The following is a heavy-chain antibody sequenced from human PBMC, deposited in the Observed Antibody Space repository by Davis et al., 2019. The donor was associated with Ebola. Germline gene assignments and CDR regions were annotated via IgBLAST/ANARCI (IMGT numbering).Heavy chain of an antibody. D-gene: IGHD6-19*01. CDR1: GYTFADYW. CDR2: IFPGDSDT. Sequence: GESLKISCKGSGYTFADYWIGWVRQMPGKGLEWVAVIFPGDSDTRYSPSFQGQVTISADKSTSTVYLQWGSLKASDTAIYYCARPAVAGTEVAWFDSWGQGTLVTVSS. J-gene: IGHJ5*01. CDR3: ARPAVAGTEVAWFDS. V-gene: IGHV5-51*01.